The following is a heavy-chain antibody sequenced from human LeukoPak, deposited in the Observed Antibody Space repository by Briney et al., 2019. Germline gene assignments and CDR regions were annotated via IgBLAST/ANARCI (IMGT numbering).Heavy chain of an antibody. J-gene: IGHJ4*02. CDR1: GFTFSSYG. D-gene: IGHD3-3*01. CDR2: IWYDGSNK. V-gene: IGHV3-33*01. CDR3: ARASDTIEYYFDY. Sequence: GGSLRLSCAASGFTFSSYGMHWVRQAPGKGLEWVAVIWYDGSNKYYADSVKGRFTISRDNSKNTLYLQMNSLRAEDTAVYYCARASDTIEYYFDYWGQGTLVTVSS.